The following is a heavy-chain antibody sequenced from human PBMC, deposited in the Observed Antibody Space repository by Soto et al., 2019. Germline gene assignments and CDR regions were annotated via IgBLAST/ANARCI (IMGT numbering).Heavy chain of an antibody. CDR1: GYTLTELS. CDR2: FDPEDGET. CDR3: ATDMGSSGWYEFDY. Sequence: ASVKGSCKVSGYTLTELSIHWVRQAPGKGLEWMGGFDPEDGETIYAQKFQGRVTMTEDTSTDTAYMELSSLRSEDTAVYYCATDMGSSGWYEFDYWGQGTLVAVSS. J-gene: IGHJ4*02. V-gene: IGHV1-24*01. D-gene: IGHD6-19*01.